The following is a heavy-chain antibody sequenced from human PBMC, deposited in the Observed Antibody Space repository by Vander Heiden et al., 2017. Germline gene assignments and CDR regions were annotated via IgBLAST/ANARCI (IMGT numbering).Heavy chain of an antibody. V-gene: IGHV4-34*01. Sequence: QVQLQQWGAGLLKPSETLSLTCAVYGGSFSGYYWSWIRQPPGKGLEWIGEINHSGSTNYNPSLKSQVTISVDTSKNQFSLKLSSVTAADTAVYYCARGKQWLVRRWFDPWGQGTLVTVSS. J-gene: IGHJ5*02. CDR3: ARGKQWLVRRWFDP. CDR1: GGSFSGYY. CDR2: INHSGST. D-gene: IGHD6-19*01.